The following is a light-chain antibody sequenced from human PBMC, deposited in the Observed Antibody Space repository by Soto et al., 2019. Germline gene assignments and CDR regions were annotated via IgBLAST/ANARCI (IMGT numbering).Light chain of an antibody. V-gene: IGKV1-5*03. CDR3: QQYNGLPTWT. CDR1: QNINIW. CDR2: KAS. Sequence: DLQMTQSPSTLSASVGDRVTITCRASQNINIWLAWYQQKPGTAPKLLIYKASTLESGVPSRFSGNGSGTDFTLTISSLQSDDSATYYCQQYNGLPTWTFGQGTKVEMK. J-gene: IGKJ1*01.